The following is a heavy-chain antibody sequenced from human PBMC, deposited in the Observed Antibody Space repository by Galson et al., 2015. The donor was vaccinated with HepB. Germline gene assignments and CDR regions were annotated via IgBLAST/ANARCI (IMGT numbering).Heavy chain of an antibody. D-gene: IGHD3-22*01. J-gene: IGHJ4*02. V-gene: IGHV4-59*08. CDR2: IYYSGST. Sequence: LSLTCTVSGGSISSYYWSWIRQPPGKGLEWIGYIYYSGSTNYNPSLKSRVAISVDTSKNQFSLKLSSVTAADTAVYYCARLLYYYDSSGYYYYFDYWGQGTLVTVSS. CDR1: GGSISSYY. CDR3: ARLLYYYDSSGYYYYFDY.